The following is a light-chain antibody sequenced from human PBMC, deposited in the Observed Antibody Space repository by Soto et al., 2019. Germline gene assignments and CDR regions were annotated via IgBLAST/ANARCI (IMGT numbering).Light chain of an antibody. CDR2: SAS. Sequence: DIQMTQSPYSLSASVGDSVTITCRASQTIRSYLNWYQQKPGRAPKLLIHSASALPSGVPSRFSGRGSGTEFTLTMSGLQPEDVAAYYCQKYNSAPLTFGGGTKVDIK. CDR3: QKYNSAPLT. CDR1: QTIRSY. J-gene: IGKJ4*01. V-gene: IGKV1-39*01.